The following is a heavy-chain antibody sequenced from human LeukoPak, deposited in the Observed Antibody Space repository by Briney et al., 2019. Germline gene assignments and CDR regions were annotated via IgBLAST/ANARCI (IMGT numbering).Heavy chain of an antibody. Sequence: SETLSLTCTVSGGSISSSSYYWGWIRQPPGKGLEWIGSIYYSGSTYYNPSLKSRVTISIDTSKNYFSLKLNSVIAADTAVYYCARDRPGSYWYFDLWGRGTLVTVSS. D-gene: IGHD3-10*01. CDR1: GGSISSSSYY. CDR3: ARDRPGSYWYFDL. CDR2: IYYSGST. J-gene: IGHJ2*01. V-gene: IGHV4-39*07.